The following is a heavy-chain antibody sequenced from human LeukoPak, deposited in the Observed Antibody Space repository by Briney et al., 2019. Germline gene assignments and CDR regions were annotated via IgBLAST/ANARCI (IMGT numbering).Heavy chain of an antibody. CDR2: ISSSGSTR. J-gene: IGHJ4*02. CDR1: GFTFSSYT. V-gene: IGHV3-48*04. Sequence: PGGSLRLSCAASGFTFSSYTMNWVRQAPGKGLEWVSYISSSGSTRYYADSVKGRFTISRDNAKNSVDLQMNSLRVEDTAVYYCAREDRYIGSYYGYWGQGTLVTVSS. D-gene: IGHD1-26*01. CDR3: AREDRYIGSYYGY.